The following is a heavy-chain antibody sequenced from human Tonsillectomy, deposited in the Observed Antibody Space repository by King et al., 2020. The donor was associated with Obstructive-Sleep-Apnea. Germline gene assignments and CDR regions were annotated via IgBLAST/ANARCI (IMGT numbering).Heavy chain of an antibody. CDR1: GFTFTSYS. CDR2: ISSSSSHK. CDR3: ARDGLWFGDLDGYYGMDV. Sequence: EVQLVESGGGLVKPGGSLRLSCAASGFTFTSYSMNWVRQAPGKGLEWVSSISSSSSHKYYADSLKGRFTISRDNAKNSLYLQMNSLRAEDTAVYYCARDGLWFGDLDGYYGMDVWGQGTTVTVSS. D-gene: IGHD3-10*01. V-gene: IGHV3-21*01. J-gene: IGHJ6*02.